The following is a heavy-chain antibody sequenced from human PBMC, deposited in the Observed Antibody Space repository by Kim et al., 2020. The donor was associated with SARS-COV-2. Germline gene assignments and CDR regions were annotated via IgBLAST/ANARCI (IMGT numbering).Heavy chain of an antibody. J-gene: IGHJ6*02. CDR3: ARGQVGLDV. Sequence: ASVKVSCKASGYTFTSYPIHWVRQAPGQSLEWMGWINAGNGNPEYSQKFQGRVTIIRDPSASTGYMELSSLRSEDTAPYYCARGQVGLDVWGQGTTVTVS. CDR1: GYTFTSYP. CDR2: INAGNGNP. V-gene: IGHV1-3*01.